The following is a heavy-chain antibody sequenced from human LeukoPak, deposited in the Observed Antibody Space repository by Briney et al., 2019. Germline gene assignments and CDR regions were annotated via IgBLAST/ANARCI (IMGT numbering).Heavy chain of an antibody. J-gene: IGHJ4*02. CDR3: AREGNSSRLFDY. CDR1: GFTFSSYA. V-gene: IGHV3-23*01. D-gene: IGHD1/OR15-1a*01. Sequence: GGSLRLSCAASGFTFSSYAMSWVRQAPGKGLEWVSAISGSGGSTYYADSVKGRFTISRDNAKNSLYLQMNSLRAEDTAVYYCAREGNSSRLFDYWGQGTLVTVSS. CDR2: ISGSGGST.